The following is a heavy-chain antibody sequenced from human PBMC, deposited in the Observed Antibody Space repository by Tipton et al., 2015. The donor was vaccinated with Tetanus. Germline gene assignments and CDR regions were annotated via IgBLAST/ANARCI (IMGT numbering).Heavy chain of an antibody. CDR3: ARAQSYGYYDSSGYCDAFDI. CDR2: IYHSGST. Sequence: LRLSCAVSGGSISSGGYPWSWIRQPPGKGLEWIGYIYHSGSTYYNPYLKSRVTISVDRSKNQFSLKLSSVTAADTAVYYCARAQSYGYYDSSGYCDAFDIWGQGTMVTVSS. V-gene: IGHV4-30-2*01. CDR1: GGSISSGGYP. J-gene: IGHJ3*02. D-gene: IGHD3-22*01.